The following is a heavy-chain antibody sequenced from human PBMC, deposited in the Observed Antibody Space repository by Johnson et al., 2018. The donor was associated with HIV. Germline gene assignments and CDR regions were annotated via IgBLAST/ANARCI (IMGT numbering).Heavy chain of an antibody. CDR1: GFTFSSYW. CDR2: IKQDGSEK. CDR3: ARKKATVFSTTSTNYAFDI. D-gene: IGHD1-1*01. J-gene: IGHJ3*02. V-gene: IGHV3-7*01. Sequence: VQLVESGGGLVQPGGSLRLSCAASGFTFSSYWMSWVRQAPGKGLEWVANIKQDGSEKYYADSVKGRVTISRDNSKNTLYLQMNSLRAEDTAVYYCARKKATVFSTTSTNYAFDIWGQGTMVTVSS.